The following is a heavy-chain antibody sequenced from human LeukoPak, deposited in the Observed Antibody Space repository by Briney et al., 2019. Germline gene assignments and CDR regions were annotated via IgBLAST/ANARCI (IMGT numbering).Heavy chain of an antibody. V-gene: IGHV3-23*01. Sequence: GGSLRLSCAASGFTFSSYAMSWVRQAPGKGLEWVSAISGSGGSTYYADSVKGRFTISRDNSKNTLYLQMNSLRAEDTAVYYRAKSPYCSSTSCYLSPFDIWGQGTMVTVSS. CDR3: AKSPYCSSTSCYLSPFDI. CDR1: GFTFSSYA. J-gene: IGHJ3*02. CDR2: ISGSGGST. D-gene: IGHD2-2*01.